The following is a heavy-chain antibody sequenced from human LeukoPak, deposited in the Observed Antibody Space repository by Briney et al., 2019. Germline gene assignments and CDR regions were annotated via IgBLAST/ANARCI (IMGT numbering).Heavy chain of an antibody. J-gene: IGHJ4*02. CDR3: AKDRSRLYYYDSSGYPHFDY. D-gene: IGHD3-22*01. CDR1: GFTFSSYA. V-gene: IGHV3-23*01. Sequence: GGSLRLSCAASGFTFSSYAMSWVRQAPGKGLERVSAISGSGGSTYYADSVKGRFTISRDNSKNTLYLQMNSLRAEDTAVYYCAKDRSRLYYYDSSGYPHFDYWGQGTLVTVSS. CDR2: ISGSGGST.